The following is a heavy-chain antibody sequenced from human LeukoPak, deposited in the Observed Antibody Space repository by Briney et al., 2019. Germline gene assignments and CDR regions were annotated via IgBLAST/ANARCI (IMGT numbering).Heavy chain of an antibody. CDR3: ARLMVDTAMVIFDY. J-gene: IGHJ4*02. Sequence: GGSLRLSCAASGFTFSSYAMSWARQAPGKGLEWVSAISGSGGSTYYADSVKGRFTISRDNSKNTLYLQMNSLRAEDTAVYYCARLMVDTAMVIFDYWGQGTLVTVSS. D-gene: IGHD5-18*01. V-gene: IGHV3-23*01. CDR1: GFTFSSYA. CDR2: ISGSGGST.